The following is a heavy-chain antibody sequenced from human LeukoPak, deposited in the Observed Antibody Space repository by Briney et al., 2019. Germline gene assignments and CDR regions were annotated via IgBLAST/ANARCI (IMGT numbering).Heavy chain of an antibody. Sequence: SETLSLTCTVSGDSITNPSYYWGWIRQPPRKGLEYIGAIYYSGSTHYNPSLKSRVTISVDTSKNQFSLKLSSVTAADTAVYYCARGLYDSSGYYYHYWGQGTLVTVSS. V-gene: IGHV4-61*05. CDR2: IYYSGST. CDR3: ARGLYDSSGYYYHY. D-gene: IGHD3-22*01. CDR1: GDSITNPSYY. J-gene: IGHJ4*02.